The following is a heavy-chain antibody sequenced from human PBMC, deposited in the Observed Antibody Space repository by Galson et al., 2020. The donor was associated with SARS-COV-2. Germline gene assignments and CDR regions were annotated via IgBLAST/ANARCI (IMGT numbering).Heavy chain of an antibody. V-gene: IGHV3-48*03. D-gene: IGHD6-13*01. CDR1: GFTFSDYE. J-gene: IGHJ3*02. CDR2: ISSSGTNI. CDR3: ASPYLAAASFFGAFDI. Sequence: GESLKISCAGSGFTFSDYEMNWVRQGPGKGLEWLSYISSSGTNIYYADSVKGRFTISRDNAKNSLYLQMTSLRAEDTAVYYCASPYLAAASFFGAFDIWGPGTMVTVSS.